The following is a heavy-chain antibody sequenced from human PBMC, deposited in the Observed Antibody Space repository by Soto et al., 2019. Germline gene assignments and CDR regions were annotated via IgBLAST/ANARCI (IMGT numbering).Heavy chain of an antibody. CDR3: ARVAKYDCSTYLNCCPLDY. J-gene: IGHJ4*02. Sequence: GASVKVSCKASRGTFSNYAISWVRQAPGQGLEWMGGIIPIFGRVNYAQNFQGRLTITADESTSTAYMELNSLRSEDTAMYYCARVAKYDCSTYLNCCPLDYWGQGTLVTVSS. CDR2: IIPIFGRV. CDR1: RGTFSNYA. D-gene: IGHD3-22*01. V-gene: IGHV1-69*13.